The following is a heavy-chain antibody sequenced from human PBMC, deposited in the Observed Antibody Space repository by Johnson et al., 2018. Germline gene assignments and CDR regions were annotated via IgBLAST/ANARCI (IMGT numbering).Heavy chain of an antibody. V-gene: IGHV3-74*01. CDR3: ASGSSSWYYYFQH. J-gene: IGHJ1*01. Sequence: VQLQESGGGLVQPGGSLRLSCAASGFTFSSYWMHWVRQAPGKGLVWVSRINSDGSSTSYADSVKGRFPISRDNAKTTLYLQMNSLRAEDTAGYYWASGSSSWYYYFQHWGQGTRVTVSS. D-gene: IGHD6-13*01. CDR1: GFTFSSYW. CDR2: INSDGSST.